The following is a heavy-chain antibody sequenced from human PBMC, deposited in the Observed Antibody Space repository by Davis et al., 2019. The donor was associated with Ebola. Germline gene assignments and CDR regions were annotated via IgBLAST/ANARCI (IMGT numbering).Heavy chain of an antibody. Sequence: SPIPSCAASGFTFSSYSMNWLRQAPGKGLEWVSSISSSSSYIYYADSVKGRFTISRDNAKNSLYLQMNSMRAEDTAVYYCARESRETGGGYWGQGTLVTVSS. J-gene: IGHJ4*02. CDR1: GFTFSSYS. V-gene: IGHV3-21*01. CDR3: ARESRETGGGY. D-gene: IGHD1-26*01. CDR2: ISSSSSYI.